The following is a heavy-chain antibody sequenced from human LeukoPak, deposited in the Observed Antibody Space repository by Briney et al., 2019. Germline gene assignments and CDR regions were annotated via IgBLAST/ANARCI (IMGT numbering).Heavy chain of an antibody. CDR2: IIPILGIA. CDR3: ARADFPYYDSSGDYFDY. D-gene: IGHD3-22*01. CDR1: GGTFSSYT. Sequence: ASVKVSCKASGGTFSSYTISWVRQAPGQGREWMGRIIPILGIANYAQKFQGRVTITADKSTSTAYMELSSLRSEDTAVYYCARADFPYYDSSGDYFDYWGQGTLVTVSS. J-gene: IGHJ4*02. V-gene: IGHV1-69*02.